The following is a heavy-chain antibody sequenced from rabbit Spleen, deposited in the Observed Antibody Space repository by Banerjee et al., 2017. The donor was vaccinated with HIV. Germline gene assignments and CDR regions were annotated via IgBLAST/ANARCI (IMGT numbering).Heavy chain of an antibody. Sequence: QQQLEESGGGLVQPEGSLTLTCKASGFDFSSGYYMCWVRQAPGKGLEWIACIYAGSIDSTYYASWAKGRFTITKTSSTTVTLQMTGLTAADTATYFCARDLDDVIGWNFGWWGPGTLVTVS. V-gene: IGHV1S45*01. CDR3: ARDLDDVIGWNFGW. CDR1: GFDFSSGYY. D-gene: IGHD1-1*01. CDR2: IYAGSIDST. J-gene: IGHJ4*01.